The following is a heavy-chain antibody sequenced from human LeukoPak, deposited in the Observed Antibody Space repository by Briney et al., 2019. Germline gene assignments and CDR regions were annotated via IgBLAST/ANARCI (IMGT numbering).Heavy chain of an antibody. CDR1: GGSISSHY. V-gene: IGHV4-59*11. CDR2: IYYSGST. J-gene: IGHJ6*03. D-gene: IGHD2-2*01. CDR3: ARAPKRSPYCSSTSCREYYYYYYYMDV. Sequence: SETLSLTCTVSGGSISSHYWSWIRQPPGKGLEWIGYIYYSGSTNYNPPLKSRVTISVDTSKNQFSLKLSSVTAADTAVYYCARAPKRSPYCSSTSCREYYYYYYYMDVWGKGTTVTVSS.